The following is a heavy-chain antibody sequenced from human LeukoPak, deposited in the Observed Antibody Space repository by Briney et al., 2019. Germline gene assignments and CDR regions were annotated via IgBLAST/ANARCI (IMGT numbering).Heavy chain of an antibody. CDR1: GFTFSSYW. D-gene: IGHD6-19*01. J-gene: IGHJ4*02. CDR3: ASDQPYSSGWYEWDY. Sequence: PGGSLRLSCAAPGFTFSSYWMSWVRQAPGKGLEWVASIKQDGSEKYYVDSVKGRFTISRDNAKNSLYLQMNSLRAEDTAVYYCASDQPYSSGWYEWDYWGQGTLVTVSS. V-gene: IGHV3-7*01. CDR2: IKQDGSEK.